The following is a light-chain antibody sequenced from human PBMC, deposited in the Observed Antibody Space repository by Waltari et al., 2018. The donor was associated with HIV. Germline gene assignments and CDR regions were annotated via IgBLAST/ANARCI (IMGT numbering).Light chain of an antibody. J-gene: IGLJ1*01. CDR1: SSNIGSNY. CDR2: RNN. CDR3: AAWGDSLTSYV. V-gene: IGLV1-47*01. Sequence: QSVLTQPPSASETPGQRVTISCSGSSSNIGSNYVYWYQQLPGTAPKLLIYRNNQRPSGVPDRFSGSKSGTSASLAISVLRSEDEADYYCAAWGDSLTSYVFGTGTKVTVL.